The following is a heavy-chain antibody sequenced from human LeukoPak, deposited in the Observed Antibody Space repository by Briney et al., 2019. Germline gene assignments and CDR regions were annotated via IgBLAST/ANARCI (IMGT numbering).Heavy chain of an antibody. D-gene: IGHD2/OR15-2a*01. CDR3: ARDQGPRENIPRY. CDR2: IYYSGST. CDR1: GGSISSYY. J-gene: IGHJ4*02. Sequence: SETLSLTCTVSGGSISSYYWSWIRQHPGKGLEWIGYIYYSGSTYYNPSLKSRVTISVDTSKNQFSLKLSSVTAAGTAVYYCARDQGPRENIPRYWGQGTLVTVSS. V-gene: IGHV4-59*06.